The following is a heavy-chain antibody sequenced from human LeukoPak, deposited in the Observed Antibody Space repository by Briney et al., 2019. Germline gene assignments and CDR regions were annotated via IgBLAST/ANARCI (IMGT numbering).Heavy chain of an antibody. D-gene: IGHD3-10*02. V-gene: IGHV3-11*04. CDR2: ISSRGSTI. Sequence: PGGALRLSFSASGFTFSDYYISWIRRAPGKVLEWVSYISSRGSTIYYADSVKGRFTISRDNAKNSLYLQMNSLRAEDTAVYYCAELGITMLGGVWGKGPTVTLSS. CDR3: AELGITMLGGV. J-gene: IGHJ6*03. CDR1: GFTFSDYY.